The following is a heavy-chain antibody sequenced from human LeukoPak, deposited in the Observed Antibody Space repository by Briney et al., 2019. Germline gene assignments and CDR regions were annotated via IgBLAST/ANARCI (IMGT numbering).Heavy chain of an antibody. V-gene: IGHV4-4*07. CDR1: GGSIRNYF. CDR3: ARESKSYDGSGFYHDY. D-gene: IGHD3-22*01. Sequence: SETLSLTCSVSGGSIRNYFWSWIRQPAGKGLEWIGRIYTSGSTDYNPSLRSRVTMSVDTSRNQFSLKLTSMTAADTAVYYCARESKSYDGSGFYHDYWGQGTLVAVSS. J-gene: IGHJ4*02. CDR2: IYTSGST.